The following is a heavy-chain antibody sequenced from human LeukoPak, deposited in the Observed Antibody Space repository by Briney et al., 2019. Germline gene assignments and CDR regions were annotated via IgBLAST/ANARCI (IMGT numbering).Heavy chain of an antibody. D-gene: IGHD2-2*01. CDR3: AGLGYCSSTSCPTDFVDY. CDR1: GGSISYYY. V-gene: IGHV4-39*01. Sequence: PSETLSLTCTVSGGSISYYYWGWIRQPPGKGLEWIGSIYYSGSTYYNPSLKSRVTISVDTSKNQFSLKLSSVTAADTAVYYCAGLGYCSSTSCPTDFVDYWGQGTLVTVSS. CDR2: IYYSGST. J-gene: IGHJ4*02.